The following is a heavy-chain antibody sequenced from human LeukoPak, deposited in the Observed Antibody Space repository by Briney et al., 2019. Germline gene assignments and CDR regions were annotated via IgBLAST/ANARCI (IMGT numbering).Heavy chain of an antibody. D-gene: IGHD3-22*01. CDR3: ARDSNFYDVSHDKAEDF. Sequence: SQTLSLTCTVTGDSISGGTYYWTWVRQPAGKGLEWIGRVFRSGSTYYNPSLKSRVTISIDTSNNQFSLHLRSVTAADTAVYYCARDSNFYDVSHDKAEDFWGQGTLVTVSS. CDR2: VFRSGST. V-gene: IGHV4-61*02. J-gene: IGHJ4*02. CDR1: GDSISGGTYY.